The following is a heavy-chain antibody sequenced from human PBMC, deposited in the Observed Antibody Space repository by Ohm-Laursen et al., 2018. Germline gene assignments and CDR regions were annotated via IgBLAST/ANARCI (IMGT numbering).Heavy chain of an antibody. CDR3: AKDSRGFDYYDSSGYPFDY. CDR2: ISWNSGSI. J-gene: IGHJ4*02. D-gene: IGHD3-22*01. V-gene: IGHV3-9*01. Sequence: SLRLSCAASGFTFDDYAMHWVRQAPGKGLEWVSGISWNSGSIGYADSVKGRFTISRDNAKNSLYLQMNSLRAEDTALYYCAKDSRGFDYYDSSGYPFDYWGQGTLVTVSS. CDR1: GFTFDDYA.